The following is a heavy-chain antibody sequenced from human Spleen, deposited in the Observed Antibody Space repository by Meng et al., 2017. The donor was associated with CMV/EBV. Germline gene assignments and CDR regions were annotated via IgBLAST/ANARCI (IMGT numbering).Heavy chain of an antibody. Sequence: SVKVSCKASGGTFSSYAISWVRQAPGQGLEWMGGIIPIFGTANYAQKFQGRVTITTDESTSTAYMELRSLRSDDTAVYYCARESLRFLEWLLLESLDYWGQGTLVTVSS. J-gene: IGHJ4*02. V-gene: IGHV1-69*05. CDR3: ARESLRFLEWLLLESLDY. CDR1: GGTFSSYA. CDR2: IIPIFGTA. D-gene: IGHD3-3*01.